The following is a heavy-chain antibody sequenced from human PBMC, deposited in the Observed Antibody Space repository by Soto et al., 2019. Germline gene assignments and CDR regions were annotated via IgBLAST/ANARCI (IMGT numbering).Heavy chain of an antibody. Sequence: PSETLSLTCTVSGGSVSSGYYWSWIRQHPGKGLEWIGYIYYSGSTYYNPSLKSRVTISVDTSKNQFSLKRSSVTAADTAVYYCARVLHYYGSSSISRWFDPWGQGTLVTVSS. CDR2: IYYSGST. CDR1: GGSVSSGYY. J-gene: IGHJ5*02. D-gene: IGHD3-10*01. V-gene: IGHV4-31*03. CDR3: ARVLHYYGSSSISRWFDP.